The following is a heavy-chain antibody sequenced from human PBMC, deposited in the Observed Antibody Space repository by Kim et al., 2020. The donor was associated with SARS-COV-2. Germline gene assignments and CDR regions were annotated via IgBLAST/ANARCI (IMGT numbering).Heavy chain of an antibody. CDR2: INSDGSST. CDR3: ARNLIAAAGTVFYYYYGMDV. CDR1: GFTFSSYW. J-gene: IGHJ6*02. Sequence: GGSLRLSCAASGFTFSSYWMHWVRQAPGKGLVWVSRINSDGSSTSYADSVKGRFTISRDNAKNTLYLQMNSLRAEDTAVYYCARNLIAAAGTVFYYYYGMDVWGPGTTVTVSS. V-gene: IGHV3-74*01. D-gene: IGHD6-13*01.